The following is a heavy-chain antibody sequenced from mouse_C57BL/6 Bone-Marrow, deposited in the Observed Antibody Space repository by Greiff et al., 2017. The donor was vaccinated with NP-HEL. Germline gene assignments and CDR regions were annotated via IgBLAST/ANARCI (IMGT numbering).Heavy chain of an antibody. Sequence: QVQLKESGAELVKPGASVTISCKASGYEFSNYWMNWVRQRPGKGLEWMGQIYPGDGDTNYNGKFKDKATLTADKSSSTAYMQLSRLTSEDSAVYFCARGAYWGQGTLVTVSA. CDR2: IYPGDGDT. CDR1: GYEFSNYW. V-gene: IGHV1-80*01. CDR3: ARGAY. J-gene: IGHJ3*01.